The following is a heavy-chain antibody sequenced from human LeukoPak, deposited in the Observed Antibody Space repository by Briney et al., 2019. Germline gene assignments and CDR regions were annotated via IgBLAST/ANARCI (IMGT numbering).Heavy chain of an antibody. Sequence: GSSVKVSCKASGGTFSSYAISWVRQAPGQGLEWMGGIIPIFGTANYAQKFQGRVTITTDESTSTAYRELSSLRSEDTAVYYCARDRAVANYYYYYMDVWGKGTTVTVSS. CDR3: ARDRAVANYYYYYMDV. CDR1: GGTFSSYA. J-gene: IGHJ6*03. V-gene: IGHV1-69*05. D-gene: IGHD6-19*01. CDR2: IIPIFGTA.